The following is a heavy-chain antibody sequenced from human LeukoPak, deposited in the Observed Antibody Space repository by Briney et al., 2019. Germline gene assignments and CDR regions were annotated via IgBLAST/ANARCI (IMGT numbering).Heavy chain of an antibody. V-gene: IGHV1-2*06. Sequence: GASVKVSCKASGYTFTDCYMHWVRQAPGQGLEWMGRINPKSDGTNYAQKFQGRVTMTRDTSISTAYMELSRLRSDDTAVYYCASESNYYGSGSYYNGVWFDPWGQGTLVTVSS. CDR2: INPKSDGT. CDR3: ASESNYYGSGSYYNGVWFDP. J-gene: IGHJ5*02. CDR1: GYTFTDCY. D-gene: IGHD3-10*01.